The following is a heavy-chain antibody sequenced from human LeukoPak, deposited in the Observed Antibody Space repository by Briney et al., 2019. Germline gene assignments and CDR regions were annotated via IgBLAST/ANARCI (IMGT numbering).Heavy chain of an antibody. D-gene: IGHD3-16*01. J-gene: IGHJ3*02. CDR2: IRRKAYGGTT. CDR1: GFIFGDYA. Sequence: SGGSLRLSCTASGFIFGDYAMSWVRQAPGKGLEWVGIIRRKAYGGTTEYAASVKGRFSISRDDSKSMAYLQMNSLKTEDTAVYYCTPTYYDHVWAFDIWGQGTMVTVSS. V-gene: IGHV3-49*04. CDR3: TPTYYDHVWAFDI.